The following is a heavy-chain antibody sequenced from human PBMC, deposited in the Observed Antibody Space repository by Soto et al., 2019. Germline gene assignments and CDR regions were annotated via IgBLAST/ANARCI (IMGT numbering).Heavy chain of an antibody. CDR3: AGGLIVVVSGLPSSIAFDI. V-gene: IGHV1-69*01. CDR1: GGTFSSYA. J-gene: IGHJ3*02. Sequence: QVQLVQSGAEVKKPGSSVKVSCKASGGTFSSYAISWVRQAPGQGLEWMGGVIPIFGTANYAQKFQGRVTITANESTSTAYMELSSLRSEDTAVYYCAGGLIVVVSGLPSSIAFDIWGQGTMVTVSS. CDR2: VIPIFGTA. D-gene: IGHD3-22*01.